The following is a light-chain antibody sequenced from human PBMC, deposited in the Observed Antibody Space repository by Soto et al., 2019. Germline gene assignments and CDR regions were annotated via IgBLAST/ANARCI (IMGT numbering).Light chain of an antibody. J-gene: IGKJ1*01. Sequence: EVVLTQSPVTLSLSPGERATLSCRASQSVADSYLAWYQQNPGRAPRLLFYAETRRATGIPDRFSGSGSGTDFTLTISTLEPDDFAVYYCHHFGSSPETFGQGTKVE. CDR1: QSVADSY. CDR3: HHFGSSPET. CDR2: AET. V-gene: IGKV3-20*01.